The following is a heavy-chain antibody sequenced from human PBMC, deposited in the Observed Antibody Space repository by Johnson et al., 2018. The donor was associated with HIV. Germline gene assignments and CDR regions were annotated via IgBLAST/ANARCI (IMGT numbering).Heavy chain of an antibody. CDR1: GFTFSNAW. CDR2: IKSKTDGGTT. J-gene: IGHJ3*02. Sequence: VQLVESGGGLVKPGGSLRLSCAASGFTFSNAWMSWVRQAPGKGLEWVGLIKSKTDGGTTDYAAPVRGRFTISRDDSKNTLYLQMNSLKTEDTAVYYCTTGWYSGYDLPNAFDIWGQGTMVTVSS. V-gene: IGHV3-15*01. D-gene: IGHD5-12*01. CDR3: TTGWYSGYDLPNAFDI.